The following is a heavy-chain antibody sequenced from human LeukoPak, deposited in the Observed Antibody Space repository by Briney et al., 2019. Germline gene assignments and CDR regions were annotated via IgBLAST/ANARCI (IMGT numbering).Heavy chain of an antibody. CDR3: ARGHRGYFDY. V-gene: IGHV4-34*01. CDR2: INHSGST. J-gene: IGHJ4*02. CDR1: GGSLSGYY. Sequence: SETLSLTCAVSGGSLSGYYWSWVRQPPGKGLEWIGEINHSGSTNYNPSLKSRVTISVDTSKNQFSLRLSSVTAADTAVYYCARGHRGYFDYWGQGTLVTVSS.